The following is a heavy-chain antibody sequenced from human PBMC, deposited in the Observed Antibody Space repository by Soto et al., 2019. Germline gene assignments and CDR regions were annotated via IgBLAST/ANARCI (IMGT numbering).Heavy chain of an antibody. D-gene: IGHD3-22*01. CDR1: GGSISSGGYY. CDR3: ARSSDDSSGYYWVDY. CDR2: IYYSGST. J-gene: IGHJ4*02. V-gene: IGHV4-31*03. Sequence: SETLSLTCTVSGGSISSGGYYWSWIRQHPGKGLEWIGYIYYSGSTYYNPSLKSRVTISVDTSKNQFSLKLSSVTAADTAVYYCARSSDDSSGYYWVDYWGQGTLVTVS.